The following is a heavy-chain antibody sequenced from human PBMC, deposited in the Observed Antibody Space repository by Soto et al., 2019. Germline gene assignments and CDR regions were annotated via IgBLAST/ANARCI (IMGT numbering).Heavy chain of an antibody. J-gene: IGHJ6*02. Sequence: GGSLRLSCAASGFTFSRYAMHWVRQAPGKGLEWVAVISYDGSNKYYADSVKGRFTISRDNSKNTLYLQMNSLRAEDTAVYYCARDLRVTIFGAALYYYYYGMDVWGQGPTVTVSS. V-gene: IGHV3-30-3*01. CDR3: ARDLRVTIFGAALYYYYYGMDV. CDR2: ISYDGSNK. CDR1: GFTFSRYA. D-gene: IGHD3-3*01.